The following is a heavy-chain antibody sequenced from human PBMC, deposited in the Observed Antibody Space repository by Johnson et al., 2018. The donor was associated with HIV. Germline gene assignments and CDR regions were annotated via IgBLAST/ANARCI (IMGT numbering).Heavy chain of an antibody. Sequence: VQLVESGGGLVQPGRSLRLSCAASGFTFSSYDMHWVRQATGKGLEWVSAIGTAGDTYYPGSVKGRFTISRENAKNSLYLQMNSLRAGDTAVYYCARGLTGEDAFDIWGQGTMVTVSS. CDR1: GFTFSSYD. J-gene: IGHJ3*02. D-gene: IGHD7-27*01. CDR2: IGTAGDT. V-gene: IGHV3-13*01. CDR3: ARGLTGEDAFDI.